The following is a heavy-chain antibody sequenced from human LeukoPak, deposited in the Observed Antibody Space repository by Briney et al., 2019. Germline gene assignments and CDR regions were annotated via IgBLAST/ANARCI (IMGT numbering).Heavy chain of an antibody. D-gene: IGHD6-13*01. Sequence: SETLSLTCTVSGGSISSSSYYWSWIRQPAGKGLEWIGRIYTSGSTDYNPSLKSRVTMSVDTSKNQFSLKLSSVTAADTAVYYCARGRSSRWDLDWFDPWGQGTLVTVSS. CDR1: GGSISSSSYY. V-gene: IGHV4-61*02. CDR2: IYTSGST. J-gene: IGHJ5*02. CDR3: ARGRSSRWDLDWFDP.